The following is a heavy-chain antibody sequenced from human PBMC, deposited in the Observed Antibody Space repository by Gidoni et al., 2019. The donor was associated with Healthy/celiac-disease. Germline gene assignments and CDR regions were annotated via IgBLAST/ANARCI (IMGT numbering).Heavy chain of an antibody. CDR3: ARQTYSNYHYYYYMDV. V-gene: IGHV5-51*01. Sequence: EVQLVQSGAEVKRPGESLKISCQGSGYSFPSYWIGWVRQMPGKGLEWMGIIYPGDSDTRYSQSFQGQVTISADKSISTAYLQWSSLKASDTAMYYCARQTYSNYHYYYYMDVWGKGTTVTVSS. CDR1: GYSFPSYW. D-gene: IGHD4-4*01. CDR2: IYPGDSDT. J-gene: IGHJ6*03.